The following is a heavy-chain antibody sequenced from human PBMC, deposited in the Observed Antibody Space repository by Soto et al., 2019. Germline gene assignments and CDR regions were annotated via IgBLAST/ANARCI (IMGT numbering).Heavy chain of an antibody. D-gene: IGHD6-13*01. Sequence: QVQLVQSGAEVKKPGASVKVSCKASGYTFTGYYMHWVRQAPGQGLEWMGWINPNSGGTNYAQKFQGWVTMTRDTSISTAYMELSRLRADDTAVYYCARVRYSSRWYFDYWGQGTLVTVSS. V-gene: IGHV1-2*04. CDR3: ARVRYSSRWYFDY. CDR1: GYTFTGYY. CDR2: INPNSGGT. J-gene: IGHJ4*02.